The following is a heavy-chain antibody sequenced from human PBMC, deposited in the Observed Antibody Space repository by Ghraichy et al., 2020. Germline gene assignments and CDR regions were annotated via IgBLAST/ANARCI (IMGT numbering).Heavy chain of an antibody. J-gene: IGHJ4*02. CDR1: GYSFTSNW. CDR3: ARSRAPQKYSGKDFDC. V-gene: IGHV5-51*01. D-gene: IGHD2-21*01. CDR2: VYPGDSDT. Sequence: GESLNISCKGSGYSFTSNWIGWVRQMPGKGLEWMGVVYPGDSDTRFSPSFRGQVTISAHKSINTAYLQWSSLKASDTAMYYCARSRAPQKYSGKDFDCWGRGTLVPVS.